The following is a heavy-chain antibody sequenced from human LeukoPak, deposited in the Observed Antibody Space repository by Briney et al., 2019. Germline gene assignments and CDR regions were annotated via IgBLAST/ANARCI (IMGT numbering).Heavy chain of an antibody. D-gene: IGHD6-13*01. CDR1: GGSISSSIYF. CDR3: ASTPHSSGWYIAPY. CDR2: IYYSGNT. J-gene: IGHJ4*02. Sequence: SETLSLTCTVSGGSISSSIYFWGWSRQPPARGLEWFGCIYYSGNTYYNPSIKSRITLSVDTSKNQFSLKLSSVTAADTAMYYCASTPHSSGWYIAPYWGQGTLVSVSS. V-gene: IGHV4-39*01.